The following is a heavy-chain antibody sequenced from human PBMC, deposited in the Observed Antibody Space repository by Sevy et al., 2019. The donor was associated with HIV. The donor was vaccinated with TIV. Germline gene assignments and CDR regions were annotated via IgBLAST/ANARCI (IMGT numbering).Heavy chain of an antibody. V-gene: IGHV4-34*01. J-gene: IGHJ5*02. CDR1: GGSFSGYY. D-gene: IGHD4-4*01. CDR2: INHSGST. Sequence: SETLSLTCAVYGGSFSGYYWSWIRQPPGKGLEWIGEINHSGSTNYNPSLKSRVTISVDTSKNQFSLKLSSVTAGDTAVYYCARARGMTTVTTTKYNWFDPWGQGTLVTVSS. CDR3: ARARGMTTVTTTKYNWFDP.